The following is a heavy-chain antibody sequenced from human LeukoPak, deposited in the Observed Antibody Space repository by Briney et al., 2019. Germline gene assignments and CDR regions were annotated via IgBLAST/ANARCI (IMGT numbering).Heavy chain of an antibody. V-gene: IGHV3-72*01. CDR3: ARRDDYNLDY. D-gene: IGHD5-24*01. CDR2: IRKKVNSYTT. Sequence: GGSLRLSCAASGFTFSDHYMDWLRQAPGKGLERVGRIRKKVNSYTTEYAASVKGRFTISRDDSKNSLYLQMNSLKTEDTAVYYCARRDDYNLDYWGQGTLVTVSS. CDR1: GFTFSDHY. J-gene: IGHJ4*02.